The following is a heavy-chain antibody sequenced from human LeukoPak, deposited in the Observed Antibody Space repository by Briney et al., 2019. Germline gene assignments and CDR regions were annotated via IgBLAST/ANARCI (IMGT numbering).Heavy chain of an antibody. V-gene: IGHV1-2*06. CDR2: INPNSGGT. Sequence: GASVKVSCKASGYTFTGYYMHWVRQAPGQGLEWVGRINPNSGGTNYAQKFQGRVTMTRDTSISTAYMELSRLRSDDTAVYYCARGGIAAAGTSPYWGQGTLVTVSS. CDR1: GYTFTGYY. CDR3: ARGGIAAAGTSPY. J-gene: IGHJ4*02. D-gene: IGHD6-13*01.